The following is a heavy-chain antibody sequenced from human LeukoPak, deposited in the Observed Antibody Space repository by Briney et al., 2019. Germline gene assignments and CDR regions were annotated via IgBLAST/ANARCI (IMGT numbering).Heavy chain of an antibody. CDR3: ARAELRFLEWLSNWYWFDP. J-gene: IGHJ5*02. V-gene: IGHV4-38-2*02. Sequence: PSETLSLTCTVSGYSISSGYYWGWIRQPPGKGLEWIGSIYHSGSTYYNPSLKSRVTISVDTSKNQFSLKLSSVTAADTAVYYCARAELRFLEWLSNWYWFDPWGQGTLVTVSS. D-gene: IGHD3-3*01. CDR2: IYHSGST. CDR1: GYSISSGYY.